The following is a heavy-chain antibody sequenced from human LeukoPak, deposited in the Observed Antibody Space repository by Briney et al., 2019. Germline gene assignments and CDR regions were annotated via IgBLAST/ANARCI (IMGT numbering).Heavy chain of an antibody. CDR1: GYTFTSYA. D-gene: IGHD5-12*01. Sequence: GASVKVSCKASGYTFTSYAMHWVRQAPGQRLEWMGWINAGNGNTKYSQKFQGRVTITRDTSASTAYMELSSLRSEDTAVYYCAGGPLRSNWFDPWGQGTLVTVSS. V-gene: IGHV1-3*01. CDR2: INAGNGNT. J-gene: IGHJ5*02. CDR3: AGGPLRSNWFDP.